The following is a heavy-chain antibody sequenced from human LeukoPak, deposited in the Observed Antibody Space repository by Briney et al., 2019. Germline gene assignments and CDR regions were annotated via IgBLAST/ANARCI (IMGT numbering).Heavy chain of an antibody. CDR1: GYTVSSNY. CDR2: IYCGGST. Sequence: PGGSVRLSCAASGYTVSSNYMSWVRQSRGKGLVWVSVIYCGGSTYYADSVKGRFTISRDNSKNTLYLQMNSLRAEDTAVYYCARDQGGYSYGMMSYYYYGMDVWGQGTTVTVSS. CDR3: ARDQGGYSYGMMSYYYYGMDV. D-gene: IGHD5-18*01. V-gene: IGHV3-66*01. J-gene: IGHJ6*02.